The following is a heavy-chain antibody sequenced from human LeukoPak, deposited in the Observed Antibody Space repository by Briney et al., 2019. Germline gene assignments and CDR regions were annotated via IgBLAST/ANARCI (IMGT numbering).Heavy chain of an antibody. Sequence: ASVKVSCKASGYTFSNYGISWVRQAPGQGLEWMGWISAYNGHTNYAQKFQDRVTMTTDTSTSTAYMELRSLRSDDTAVYYCARGIVVGAIRRYYYMDVWGKGTTVTVSS. V-gene: IGHV1-18*01. CDR1: GYTFSNYG. D-gene: IGHD2-21*01. CDR3: ARGIVVGAIRRYYYMDV. CDR2: ISAYNGHT. J-gene: IGHJ6*03.